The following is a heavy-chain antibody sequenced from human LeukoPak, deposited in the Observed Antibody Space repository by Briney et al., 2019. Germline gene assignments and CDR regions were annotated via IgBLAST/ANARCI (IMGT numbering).Heavy chain of an antibody. Sequence: GGSLRLSWAASGFTFSSYSMNWVRQAPGKGLEWVSSISSSSSYIYYADSVKGRFTISRDNAKNSLYLQMNSLRAEDTAVYYCARDSFSSSWEKYWGQGTLVTVSS. CDR2: ISSSSSYI. CDR1: GFTFSSYS. D-gene: IGHD6-13*01. CDR3: ARDSFSSSWEKY. J-gene: IGHJ4*02. V-gene: IGHV3-21*01.